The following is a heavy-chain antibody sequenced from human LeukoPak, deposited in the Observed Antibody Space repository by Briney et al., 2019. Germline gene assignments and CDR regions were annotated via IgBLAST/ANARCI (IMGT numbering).Heavy chain of an antibody. CDR3: AKEGVLGATMTNNWFDP. CDR2: INGSGGST. V-gene: IGHV3-23*01. J-gene: IGHJ5*02. D-gene: IGHD1-26*01. Sequence: GGTLRLSCAASGFTFNSFGMSWVRQAPGKGLEWVTAINGSGGSTYYADSVKGRFTISRDNSKNTLYLQMNSLRAEDTAVYYCAKEGVLGATMTNNWFDPWGQGTLVTVSS. CDR1: GFTFNSFG.